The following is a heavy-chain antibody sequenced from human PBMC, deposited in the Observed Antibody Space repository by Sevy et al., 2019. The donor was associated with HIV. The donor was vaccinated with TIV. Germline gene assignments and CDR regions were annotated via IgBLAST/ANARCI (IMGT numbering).Heavy chain of an antibody. Sequence: ASVKVSCKASGYIFTNYPICWVRQAPGQGLEWMGCIKTSNRETKYTQKLQGRAIMTTDTYTSTVYMDLRNLRYDDTAVYYCAGDSDGSGHYYLDYLDYWGQGTLVTVSS. CDR3: AGDSDGSGHYYLDYLDY. CDR1: GYIFTNYP. CDR2: IKTSNRET. D-gene: IGHD3-22*01. V-gene: IGHV1-18*01. J-gene: IGHJ4*02.